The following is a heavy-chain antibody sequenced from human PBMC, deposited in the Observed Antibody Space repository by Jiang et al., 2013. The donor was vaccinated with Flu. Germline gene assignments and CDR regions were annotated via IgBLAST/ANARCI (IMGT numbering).Heavy chain of an antibody. J-gene: IGHJ4*02. D-gene: IGHD5-12*01. V-gene: IGHV1-3*01. Sequence: YSQKFQGRVTITRDTSVSTAYMELSSLRSEDTAVYYCARVLSGYDDYWGQGTLVTVSS. CDR3: ARVLSGYDDY.